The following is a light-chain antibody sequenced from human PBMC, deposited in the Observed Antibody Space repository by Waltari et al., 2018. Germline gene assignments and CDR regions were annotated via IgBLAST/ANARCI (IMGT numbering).Light chain of an antibody. CDR3: CSYAGGTTYV. J-gene: IGLJ1*01. Sequence: QPALTQPASVSGSPGQSITLSCTGTSSHVGHYNFLPWYQPYPGKAPKFIIYEVSEGPSGVSNRFSGSKSGNTASLTISGLQAEDEADYYCCSYAGGTTYVFGTGTKVTVL. CDR2: EVS. V-gene: IGLV2-23*02. CDR1: SSHVGHYNF.